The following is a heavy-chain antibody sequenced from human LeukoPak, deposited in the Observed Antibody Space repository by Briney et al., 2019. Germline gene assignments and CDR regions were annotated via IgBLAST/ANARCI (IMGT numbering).Heavy chain of an antibody. Sequence: SETLSLTCTVSGGSISSGSYYWGWIRQPPGKGLEWIGSIYYSGSTYYNPSLKSRVTISVDTSKNQFSLKLSSVTAADTAVYYCARVKAAAGFFDYWGQGTLVTVSS. J-gene: IGHJ4*02. V-gene: IGHV4-39*07. CDR1: GGSISSGSYY. CDR3: ARVKAAAGFFDY. CDR2: IYYSGST. D-gene: IGHD6-13*01.